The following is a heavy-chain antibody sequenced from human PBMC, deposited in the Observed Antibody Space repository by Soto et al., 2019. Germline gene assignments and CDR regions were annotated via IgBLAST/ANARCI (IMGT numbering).Heavy chain of an antibody. J-gene: IGHJ4*02. CDR1: GYTFTSYG. Sequence: ASVKVSCKASGYTFTSYGISWVRQAPGQGLEWMGWISAYNGNTNYAQKLQGRVTMTTDTSTSTAYMELRSLRSDDTAVYYCARDMFGGEVAGPQVDYWGQGTLVTVSP. CDR3: ARDMFGGEVAGPQVDY. V-gene: IGHV1-18*01. CDR2: ISAYNGNT. D-gene: IGHD6-19*01.